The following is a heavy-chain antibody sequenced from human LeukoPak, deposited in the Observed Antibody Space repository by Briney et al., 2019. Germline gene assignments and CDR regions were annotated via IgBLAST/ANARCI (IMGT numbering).Heavy chain of an antibody. Sequence: SETLSLTCTVSGGSISSNYWSWIRQPPGKGLEWIGYIYYSGSTNYNPSLKSRVTISVDTSKNQFSLKLSSVTAADTAVYYCAREGIHPKGGFDYWGQGTLVTVSS. CDR3: AREGIHPKGGFDY. J-gene: IGHJ4*02. V-gene: IGHV4-59*01. CDR1: GGSISSNY. CDR2: IYYSGST. D-gene: IGHD5-18*01.